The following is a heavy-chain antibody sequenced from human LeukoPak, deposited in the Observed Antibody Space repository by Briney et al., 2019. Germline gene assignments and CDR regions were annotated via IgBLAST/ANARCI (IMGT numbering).Heavy chain of an antibody. V-gene: IGHV3-23*01. CDR2: ISGSDGST. Sequence: GGSLRLSCTASGFTFSNYAMSWVRQAPGKGLEWVATISGSDGSTYYADSVKGRFTISRDNSKNTLYLQMNSLRVEDTAIYYCAKGRGYCTGGSCYSDYSGQGTLVTVSS. D-gene: IGHD2-15*01. CDR3: AKGRGYCTGGSCYSDY. J-gene: IGHJ4*02. CDR1: GFTFSNYA.